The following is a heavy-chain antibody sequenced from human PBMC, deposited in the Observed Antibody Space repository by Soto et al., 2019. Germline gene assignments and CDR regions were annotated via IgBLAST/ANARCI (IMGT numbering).Heavy chain of an antibody. D-gene: IGHD6-19*01. J-gene: IGHJ4*02. V-gene: IGHV3-7*04. CDR1: GFNIRDYW. CDR3: VRGSGWIFDY. CDR2: INQDGREI. Sequence: EVLLVESGGVLVQPGGSLRLSCAASGFNIRDYWMHWVRQVPGKGLEWVANINQDGREIFYMDSVKGRFTISKDYAMNSMSLQMDSLRVEDTAIYYCVRGSGWIFDYWGQGTLVIVSS.